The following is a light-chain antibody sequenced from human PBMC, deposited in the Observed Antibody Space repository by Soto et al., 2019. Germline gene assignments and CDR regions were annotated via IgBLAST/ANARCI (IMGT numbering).Light chain of an antibody. CDR1: QSVGRY. J-gene: IGKJ4*01. CDR3: QQRSNRLT. CDR2: DTS. Sequence: EIVLTQSPATLSLSPGERATLSCRASQSVGRYLAWYQQKPGQAPRLLIYDTSNRATGIPARFSGSGSGTDFTLTISSLEPEDFAVYYCQQRSNRLTFGGGTKVEIK. V-gene: IGKV3-11*01.